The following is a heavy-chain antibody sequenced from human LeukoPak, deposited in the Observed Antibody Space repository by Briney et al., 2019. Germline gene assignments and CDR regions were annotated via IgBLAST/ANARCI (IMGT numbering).Heavy chain of an antibody. CDR3: ARDYSSPTYYFDY. CDR2: ISSRSSYI. J-gene: IGHJ4*02. Sequence: GGSLRLSCAASGFTLSSYSMNWVRQAPGKGLEWVSYISSRSSYIYYADSVKGRFTISRDNAKNSLYLQMNSLRAEDTAVYYCARDYSSPTYYFDYWGQGTLVTVSS. CDR1: GFTLSSYS. D-gene: IGHD6-13*01. V-gene: IGHV3-21*01.